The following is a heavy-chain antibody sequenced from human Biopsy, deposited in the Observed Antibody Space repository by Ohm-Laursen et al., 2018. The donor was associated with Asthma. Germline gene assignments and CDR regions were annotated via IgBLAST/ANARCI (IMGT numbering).Heavy chain of an antibody. V-gene: IGHV3-30*01. CDR1: GFSFGNFA. J-gene: IGHJ3*02. Sequence: SLRLSCTASGFSFGNFAIHWVRQAPGKGLEWVGVISKDASTQDYADSVKGRFTMARDNSKNTLDLQMNSLREEDTAVYYCVRDGTDDAFDIWGQGTVVSVSS. D-gene: IGHD1-1*01. CDR3: VRDGTDDAFDI. CDR2: ISKDASTQ.